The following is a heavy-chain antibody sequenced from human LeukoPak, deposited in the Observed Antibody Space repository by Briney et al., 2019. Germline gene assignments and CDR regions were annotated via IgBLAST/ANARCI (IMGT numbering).Heavy chain of an antibody. CDR1: GGSISSGGYY. J-gene: IGHJ6*03. Sequence: SETLSLTCTVSGGSISSGGYYWSWIRQPAGKGLESIGRIYTRGSTNSNPSLKSRLTMSLDTSKNQISLNLRSVTAADTAMYYCARYRLLSGGHYYLDVWGKGTTVTVSS. CDR3: ARYRLLSGGHYYLDV. V-gene: IGHV4-61*02. CDR2: IYTRGST. D-gene: IGHD2-2*01.